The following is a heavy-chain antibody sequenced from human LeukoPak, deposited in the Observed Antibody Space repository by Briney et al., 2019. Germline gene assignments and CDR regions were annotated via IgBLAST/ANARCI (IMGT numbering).Heavy chain of an antibody. Sequence: PGGSLRLSCAASGFTFSSYAMSWVRQAPGKGLEWVSAISGNGGSTYYADSVKGRFTISRDNSKNTLYLQMNSLRAEDTAVYYCAKDLEMATIFDYWGQGTLVTVSS. J-gene: IGHJ4*02. V-gene: IGHV3-23*01. CDR1: GFTFSSYA. D-gene: IGHD5-24*01. CDR2: ISGNGGST. CDR3: AKDLEMATIFDY.